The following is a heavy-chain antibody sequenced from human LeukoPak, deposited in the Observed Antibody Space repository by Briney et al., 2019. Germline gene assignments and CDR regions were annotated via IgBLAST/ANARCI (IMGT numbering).Heavy chain of an antibody. CDR3: ATDHSSSWYYFDY. CDR2: ISASGGST. Sequence: GGSLRLSCAASGFTFSSSAMSWGRQVPGKGLEWVSGISASGGSTSYADSVRGRFTISRDNSKNTLYVQMNSLRDEDTAVYYCATDHSSSWYYFDYWGQGTLVTVSS. V-gene: IGHV3-23*01. D-gene: IGHD6-13*01. J-gene: IGHJ4*02. CDR1: GFTFSSSA.